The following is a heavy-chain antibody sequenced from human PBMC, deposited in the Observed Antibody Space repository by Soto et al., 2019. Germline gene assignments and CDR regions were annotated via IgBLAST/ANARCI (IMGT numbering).Heavy chain of an antibody. CDR2: ISSSSSYI. J-gene: IGHJ4*02. V-gene: IGHV3-21*01. D-gene: IGHD5-12*01. Sequence: WGSLRLSCAASGFTFISYSINLFRHSPGKGLEWVSSISSSSSYIYYADSVKGRFTISRDNAKNSLYLQMNSLRAEDTAVYYCARARRRDGYNADYWGQGTLVTVSS. CDR3: ARARRRDGYNADY. CDR1: GFTFISYS.